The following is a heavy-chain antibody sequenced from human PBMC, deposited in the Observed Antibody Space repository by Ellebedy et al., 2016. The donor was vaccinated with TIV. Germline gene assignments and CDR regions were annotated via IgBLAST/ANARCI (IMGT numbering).Heavy chain of an antibody. CDR3: ARDPPDY. J-gene: IGHJ4*02. V-gene: IGHV3-9*01. CDR2: ISWNSGSI. CDR1: GFTFDDYA. Sequence: SLKISXAASGFTFDDYAMHWVRQAPGKGLEWVSGISWNSGSIGYADSVKGRFTISRDNAKNSLYLQMNSLRAEDTAVYYCARDPPDYWGQGTLVTVSS.